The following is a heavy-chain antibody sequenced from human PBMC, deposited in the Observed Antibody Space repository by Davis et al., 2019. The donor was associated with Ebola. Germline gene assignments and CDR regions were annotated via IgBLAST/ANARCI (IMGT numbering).Heavy chain of an antibody. CDR1: GGSISSYY. V-gene: IGHV4-59*01. CDR3: ARVDTAMAV. J-gene: IGHJ6*02. CDR2: IYYSGST. Sequence: MPGGSLRLSCTVSGGSISSYYWSWIRQPPGKGLEWIGYIYYSGSTNYNPSLKSRVTISVDTSKNQFSLKLSSVTAADTAVYYCARVDTAMAVWGQGTTVTVSS. D-gene: IGHD5-18*01.